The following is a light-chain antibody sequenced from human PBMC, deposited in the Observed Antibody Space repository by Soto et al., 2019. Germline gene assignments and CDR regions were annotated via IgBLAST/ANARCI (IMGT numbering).Light chain of an antibody. CDR2: DAS. J-gene: IGKJ1*01. CDR1: ESVTIW. CDR3: EQYDSRSQWT. V-gene: IGKV1-5*01. Sequence: DIQLTQSPSSLSASVGDRVTITCRASESVTIWLAWYQQKPGKAPRLLIYDASTLEGGVPSRFSASGSGTEFTLSISSLQPDDFATNDCEQYDSRSQWTFGQGTKIDSK.